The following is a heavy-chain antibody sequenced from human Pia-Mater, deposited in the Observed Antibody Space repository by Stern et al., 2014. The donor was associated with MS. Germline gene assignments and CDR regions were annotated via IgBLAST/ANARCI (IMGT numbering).Heavy chain of an antibody. Sequence: EVQLVESGGGLAKPGGSLRVSCAASGFTFSNAWMTWVRQAPGQGLAWVGRIKSATDGGTTDYAAPVKGRFTISRDDSKNTLYLQMNSLKTEDTAVYYCTTHKGYPDYWGQGTLVTVSS. CDR2: IKSATDGGTT. V-gene: IGHV3-15*01. CDR3: TTHKGYPDY. J-gene: IGHJ4*02. D-gene: IGHD5-18*01. CDR1: GFTFSNAW.